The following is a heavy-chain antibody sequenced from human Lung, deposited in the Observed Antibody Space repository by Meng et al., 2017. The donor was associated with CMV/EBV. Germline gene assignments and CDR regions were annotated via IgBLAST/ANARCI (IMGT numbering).Heavy chain of an antibody. V-gene: IGHV1-2*02. CDR1: GYTFIDYY. CDR2: INPKSGGT. J-gene: IGHJ4*03. D-gene: IGHD1-14*01. Sequence: HVRPVPSGAEVKKPGASVKGSCKASGYTFIDYYMHWVRQAPGQGLEWVGWINPKSGGTHYAQSFQGRVTITRDTSINTVYVEISSLKSDDTAVYYCTSAPGDYWGQGTLVTVSS. CDR3: TSAPGDY.